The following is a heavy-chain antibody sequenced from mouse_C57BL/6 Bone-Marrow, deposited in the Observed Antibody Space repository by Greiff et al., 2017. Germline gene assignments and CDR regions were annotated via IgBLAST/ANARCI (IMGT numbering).Heavy chain of an antibody. CDR1: GYTFTSYG. Sequence: QVQLKQSGAELARPGASVKLSCKASGYTFTSYGISWVKQRTGQGLEWIGEIYPRSGNTYYNEKFKGKATLTADKSSSTAYMELRSLTSEDSAVYFCATYYEYDGFAYWGQGTLVTVSA. CDR2: IYPRSGNT. D-gene: IGHD2-4*01. J-gene: IGHJ3*01. V-gene: IGHV1-81*01. CDR3: ATYYEYDGFAY.